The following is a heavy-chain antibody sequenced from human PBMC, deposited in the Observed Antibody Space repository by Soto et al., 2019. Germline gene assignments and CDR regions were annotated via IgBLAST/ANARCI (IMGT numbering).Heavy chain of an antibody. CDR2: ITHSGGV. D-gene: IGHD3-10*01. J-gene: IGHJ6*03. CDR3: ARVLMLRGTIIPEGYSYLMDL. V-gene: IGHV4-34*02. CDR1: GGSFSAYY. Sequence: QVQLQQWGAGLLKPSETLSLTCAIYGGSFSAYYWSWVRQPPGKGLVWIGEITHSGGVKYNPSLKSRVTISADTSKNWFSLRLTSLTAADTAVYYCARVLMLRGTIIPEGYSYLMDLWGKGTTVTVSS.